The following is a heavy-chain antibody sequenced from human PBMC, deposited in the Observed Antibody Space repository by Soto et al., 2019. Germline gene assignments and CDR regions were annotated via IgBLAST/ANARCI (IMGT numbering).Heavy chain of an antibody. D-gene: IGHD6-6*01. CDR3: ARAPGGSSSFVDY. CDR2: INAGNGNT. CDR1: GYTFTSYA. V-gene: IGHV1-3*05. Sequence: QVKLVQSGAEEKKPGASVKVSCKASGYTFTSYAMHLVRQAPGQRLEWMGWINAGNGNTKYSQKFQGRVTITRDTSVGTAYVELSSLRSEDTAVYYCARAPGGSSSFVDYWGQGTLVTVSS. J-gene: IGHJ4*02.